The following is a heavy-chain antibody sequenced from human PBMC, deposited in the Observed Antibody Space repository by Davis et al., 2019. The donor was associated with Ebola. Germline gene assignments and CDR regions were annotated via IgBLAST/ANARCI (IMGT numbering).Heavy chain of an antibody. CDR1: GVSFSGYY. V-gene: IGHV4-34*01. CDR2: INHSGST. CDR3: ARDSSTSYYYGMDV. D-gene: IGHD2-2*01. J-gene: IGHJ6*02. Sequence: SETLSLTCAASGVSFSGYYWSWIRQPPGKGLEWIGEINHSGSTNYNPSLKSRVTISVDTSKNQFSLKLSAVTAADTAVYYCARDSSTSYYYGMDVWGQGTTVTVSS.